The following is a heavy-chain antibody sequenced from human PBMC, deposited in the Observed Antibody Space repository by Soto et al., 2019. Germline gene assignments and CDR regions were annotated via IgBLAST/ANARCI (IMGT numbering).Heavy chain of an antibody. CDR2: IKQDGSEK. V-gene: IGHV3-7*01. CDR1: GFTFGSYW. J-gene: IGHJ4*02. CDR3: AKDRTISGVVNNFDY. Sequence: PGGSLRLSCAGSGFTFGSYWMSWVRQAPGKGLEWVANIKQDGSEKYYMDSVKGRFTISRDNTKNSLYLQMNSLRGEDTAVYFCAKDRTISGVVNNFDYWGQGTLVAVSS. D-gene: IGHD3-3*01.